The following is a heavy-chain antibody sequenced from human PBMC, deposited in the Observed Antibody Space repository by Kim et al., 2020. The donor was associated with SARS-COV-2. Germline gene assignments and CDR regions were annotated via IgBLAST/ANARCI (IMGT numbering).Heavy chain of an antibody. Sequence: ASVKVSCKASGYTFTSYGISWVRQAPGQGLEWMGWISAYNGNTNYAQKLQGRVTMTTDTSTSTAYMELRSLRSDDTAVYYCARDHFRMVRGASLDYWGQGTLVTVSS. CDR1: GYTFTSYG. CDR3: ARDHFRMVRGASLDY. J-gene: IGHJ4*02. D-gene: IGHD3-10*01. CDR2: ISAYNGNT. V-gene: IGHV1-18*01.